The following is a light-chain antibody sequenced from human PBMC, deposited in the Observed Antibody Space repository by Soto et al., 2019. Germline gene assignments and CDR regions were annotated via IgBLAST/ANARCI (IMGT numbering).Light chain of an antibody. CDR1: GNAVSYQL. CDR3: CSFVGVTNDV. Sequence: QSVLTQPASVSGSPGQSITISCSGNAVSYQLVSWYQQQPGKAPKLILYNVTRRPSGVSNRFFGFKSGTTASLKITGLQAEDEADYYCCSFVGVTNDVFGNGTKVTV. J-gene: IGLJ1*01. V-gene: IGLV2-23*02. CDR2: NVT.